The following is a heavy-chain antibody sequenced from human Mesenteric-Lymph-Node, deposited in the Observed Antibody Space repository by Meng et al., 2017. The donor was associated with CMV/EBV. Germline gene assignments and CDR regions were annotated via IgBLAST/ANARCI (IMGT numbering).Heavy chain of an antibody. J-gene: IGHJ6*02. Sequence: GESLKISCAASRFTFSSSAMTWVRQAPGRGLEWVSTINTNGNTYYADSVKGRFTVSRDNSKDTLDLQMNSLRAEDTAVYYCVRMMAPATPAEPYYYLYGLDVWGQGTTVTVSS. CDR2: INTNGNT. V-gene: IGHV3-23*01. D-gene: IGHD2-15*01. CDR1: RFTFSSSA. CDR3: VRMMAPATPAEPYYYLYGLDV.